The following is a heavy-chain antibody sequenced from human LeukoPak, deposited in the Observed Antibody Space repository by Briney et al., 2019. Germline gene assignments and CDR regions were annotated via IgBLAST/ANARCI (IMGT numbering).Heavy chain of an antibody. Sequence: PSETLSLTCAVYSGSFNDYCWIWLRQPPRRGLEWIGEIYSGGSANYDPSLKGRLAISVDTSKNQFSLKLSSVTAADTAVYYCARGSSYCTNGVCYLGSFDYWGQGTLVTVSS. V-gene: IGHV4-34*01. CDR1: SGSFNDYC. CDR3: ARGSSYCTNGVCYLGSFDY. CDR2: IYSGGSA. D-gene: IGHD2-8*01. J-gene: IGHJ4*02.